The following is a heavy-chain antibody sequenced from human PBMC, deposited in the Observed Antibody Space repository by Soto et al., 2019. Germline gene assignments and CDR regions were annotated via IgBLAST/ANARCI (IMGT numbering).Heavy chain of an antibody. CDR3: ARQMGDFRTGSPGAFDL. V-gene: IGHV4-39*01. D-gene: IGHD3-3*01. Sequence: QLQLQESGPGLVKPSETLSLTCSVSGGSLSSTDHYWGWVRQSPGKGLEWVAPVYYSGPTYYDPSLKRRFTSSVDTVNNQFFLKLISLTAADTAMFYFARQMGDFRTGSPGAFDLWGHGTMVTVSS. J-gene: IGHJ3*01. CDR2: VYYSGPT. CDR1: GGSLSSTDHY.